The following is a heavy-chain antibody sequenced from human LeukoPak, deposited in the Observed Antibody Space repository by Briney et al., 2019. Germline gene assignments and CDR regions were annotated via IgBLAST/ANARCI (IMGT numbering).Heavy chain of an antibody. J-gene: IGHJ4*02. CDR2: INHSGST. CDR3: ARARIVGATSPFVY. V-gene: IGHV4-34*01. CDR1: GGSFSGYY. Sequence: SETLSLTCAVYGGSFSGYYWSWIRRPPGKGLEWIGEINHSGSTNYNPSLKSRVTISVDTSKNQFSLKLSSVTAADTAVYYCARARIVGATSPFVYWGQGTLVTVSS. D-gene: IGHD1-26*01.